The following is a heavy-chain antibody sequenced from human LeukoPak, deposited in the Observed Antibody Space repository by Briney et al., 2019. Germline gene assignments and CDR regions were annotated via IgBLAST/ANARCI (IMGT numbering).Heavy chain of an antibody. CDR1: GYSISSGYY. CDR2: IYQSGST. V-gene: IGHV4-38-2*02. Sequence: SETLSLTCSVSGYSISSGYYWGWIRQPPGKGLEWIGSIYQSGSTNYNPSLKSRVTISVDTSKNQFSLKLSSVTAADTAVYYCAREDIVEVPATTSYYMDVWGKGTTVTVSS. D-gene: IGHD2-2*01. CDR3: AREDIVEVPATTSYYMDV. J-gene: IGHJ6*03.